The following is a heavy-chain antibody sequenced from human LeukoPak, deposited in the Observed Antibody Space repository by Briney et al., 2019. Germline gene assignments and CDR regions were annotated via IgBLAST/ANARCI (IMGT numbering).Heavy chain of an antibody. CDR3: AKDLMRAAPGTIFGY. V-gene: IGHV3-73*01. D-gene: IGHD6-13*01. CDR2: IRSKANSYAT. Sequence: PGGSLRLSCAASGFTFSGSAMHWVRQASGKGLEWVGRIRSKANSYATAYAASVKGRFTISRDDSKNTAYLQMNSLKTEDTAVYYCAKDLMRAAPGTIFGYWGQGTLVTVSS. J-gene: IGHJ4*02. CDR1: GFTFSGSA.